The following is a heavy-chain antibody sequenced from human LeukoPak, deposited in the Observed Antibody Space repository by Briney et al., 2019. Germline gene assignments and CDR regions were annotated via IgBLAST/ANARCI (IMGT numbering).Heavy chain of an antibody. D-gene: IGHD3-22*01. Sequence: PSETLSLTCTVSGGSISSSSYYWGWMRQPPGKGLEWIGSIYYSGSTYYNPSLKSRVTISVDTSKNQFSLKLSSVTAADTAVYYCARLPYDSSGYLYYYYYYGMDVWGQGTRSPSP. V-gene: IGHV4-39*01. CDR1: GGSISSSSYY. CDR3: ARLPYDSSGYLYYYYYYGMDV. J-gene: IGHJ6*02. CDR2: IYYSGST.